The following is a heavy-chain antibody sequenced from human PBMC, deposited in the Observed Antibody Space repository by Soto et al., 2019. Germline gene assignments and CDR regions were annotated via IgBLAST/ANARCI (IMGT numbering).Heavy chain of an antibody. CDR3: AMESDHYKDFFQN. CDR2: ISNAGSGSI. J-gene: IGHJ4*02. Sequence: QVHLVQAGAEVKKPGASVKVSCKTSGYPFPSFEIHWIRQAPGQRPEWMGGISNAGSGSIKYSQRFQDRLTISGDKRATTVYMTLSSLTSEDTAIYYCAMESDHYKDFFQNWCQGSLVTFSA. D-gene: IGHD3-22*01. V-gene: IGHV1-3*01. CDR1: GYPFPSFE.